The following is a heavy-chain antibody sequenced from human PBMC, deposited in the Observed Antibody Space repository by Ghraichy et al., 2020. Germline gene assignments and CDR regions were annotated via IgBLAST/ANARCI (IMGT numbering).Heavy chain of an antibody. J-gene: IGHJ3*02. CDR3: ARPKHFGYRAEIGAFDI. CDR1: GGSISSSSYY. Sequence: SETLSLTCTVSGGSISSSSYYWGWIRQPPGKGLEWIGSIYYSGSTYYNPSLKSRVTISVDTSKNQFSLKLSSVTAADTAVYYCARPKHFGYRAEIGAFDIWGQGTMVTVSS. CDR2: IYYSGST. V-gene: IGHV4-39*01. D-gene: IGHD5-12*01.